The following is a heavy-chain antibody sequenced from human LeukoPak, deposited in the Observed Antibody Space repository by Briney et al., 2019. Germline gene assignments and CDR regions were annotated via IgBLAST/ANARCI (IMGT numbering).Heavy chain of an antibody. V-gene: IGHV1-2*06. J-gene: IGHJ4*02. CDR3: AIQNYYGSGSYDY. CDR2: INPNSGST. D-gene: IGHD3-10*01. Sequence: ASVKVSCKASGYTFTGYYMHWVRQAPGQGLEWMGRINPNSGSTNYAQKFQGRVTMTRDTSISTAYMELSRLRSDDTAVYYCAIQNYYGSGSYDYWGQGTLVTVSS. CDR1: GYTFTGYY.